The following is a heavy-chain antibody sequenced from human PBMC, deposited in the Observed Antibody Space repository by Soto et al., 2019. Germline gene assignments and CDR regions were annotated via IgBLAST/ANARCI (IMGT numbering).Heavy chain of an antibody. CDR3: ARRLSVAGMFDY. CDR1: GFTFSSYA. J-gene: IGHJ4*02. Sequence: EVQLLESGGGLVQPGGSLRLSCAASGFTFSSYAMSWVRQAPGKGLEWVSAISGSADRTYCADSVKGRFTISRDNSNNTLYLPMNSLRVEDTAVYYCARRLSVAGMFDYWGQGTLVTVSS. CDR2: ISGSADRT. D-gene: IGHD6-19*01. V-gene: IGHV3-23*01.